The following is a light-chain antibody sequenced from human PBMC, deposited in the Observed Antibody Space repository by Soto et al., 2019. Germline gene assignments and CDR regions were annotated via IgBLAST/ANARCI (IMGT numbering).Light chain of an antibody. CDR1: SSNIGAGYD. Sequence: QAVVTQPPSVSGAPGQRVTISCTGSSSNIGAGYDVHWYQQLPGTAPKLLIYGNSNRPSGVPDRFSGSKSGTSASLAITGLQAEDEADYYCQSYDSSLRGWRVVFGGGTKLTVL. J-gene: IGLJ2*01. CDR3: QSYDSSLRGWRVV. CDR2: GNS. V-gene: IGLV1-40*01.